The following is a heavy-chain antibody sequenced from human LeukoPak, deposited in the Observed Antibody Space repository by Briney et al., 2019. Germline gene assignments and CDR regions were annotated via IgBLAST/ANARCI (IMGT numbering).Heavy chain of an antibody. V-gene: IGHV3-21*06. J-gene: IGHJ4*02. CDR1: GFTFSNYG. D-gene: IGHD6-19*01. CDR2: ISSSSSYI. CDR3: ARRSVAGSLDY. Sequence: GGSLRLSCAASGFTFSNYGMNWVRQAPGKGLEWVSFISSSSSYINYGDSVKGRFTISRDNAENSLYLQMNSLRAEDAAVYYCARRSVAGSLDYWGQGTLVTVSS.